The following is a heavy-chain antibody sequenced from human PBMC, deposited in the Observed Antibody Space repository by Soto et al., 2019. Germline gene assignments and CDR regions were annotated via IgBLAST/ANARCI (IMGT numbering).Heavy chain of an antibody. V-gene: IGHV3-30*04. CDR1: GFSFSRHG. CDR2: IAYDGRNQ. CDR3: ARDRSSTYYYYGMDL. Sequence: QVQLVESGGGVVQPGRSLRLSCAASGFSFSRHGMHWVRQAPGKGLEWVAVIAYDGRNQDYADSVKGRFSISRDNSKNTVYLQMNSLRVEDSAVYYCARDRSSTYYYYGMDLWGQGTTVTVSS. J-gene: IGHJ6*02. D-gene: IGHD6-19*01.